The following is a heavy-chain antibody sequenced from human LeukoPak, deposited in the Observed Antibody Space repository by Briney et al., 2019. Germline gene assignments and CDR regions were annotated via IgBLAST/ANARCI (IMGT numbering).Heavy chain of an antibody. D-gene: IGHD3-3*01. J-gene: IGHJ4*02. CDR1: GFTFSSYW. CDR2: INSDGSST. CDR3: VRWGDYYESLFDS. V-gene: IGHV3-74*01. Sequence: QPGGSLRLSCAASGFTFSSYWMNWVRQAPGKGLVWVSRINSDGSSTSYADSVKGRFTISRDNAKNTLYLQMNSLRAEDTAVYYCVRWGDYYESLFDSWGQGTLVTVSS.